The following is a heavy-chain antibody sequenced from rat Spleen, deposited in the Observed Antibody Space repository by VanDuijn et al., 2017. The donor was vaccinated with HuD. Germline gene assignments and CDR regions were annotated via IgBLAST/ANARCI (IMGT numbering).Heavy chain of an antibody. CDR1: GFSLTSNG. D-gene: IGHD1-4*01. Sequence: QVQLKESGPGLVQPSQTLSLTCTVSGFSLTSNGVSWVRQPPGKGLEWIAAISTGGNTYYNSGLKSRLGISRDTSKRQVFLKMNSLQTEDTAIYFCVRERVPGFAFYFDYWGQGVMVTVSS. J-gene: IGHJ2*01. V-gene: IGHV2S12*01. CDR3: VRERVPGFAFYFDY. CDR2: ISTGGNT.